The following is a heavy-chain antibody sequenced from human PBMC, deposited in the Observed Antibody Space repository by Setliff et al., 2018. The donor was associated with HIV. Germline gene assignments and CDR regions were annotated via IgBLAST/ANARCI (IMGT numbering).Heavy chain of an antibody. V-gene: IGHV1-3*03. CDR3: ARDDHYYDSGSLYSDWYFDL. Sequence: ASVKVSCKASGYTFTTYAMHWVRQAPGQRLEWMGWINAGNGNTKYSQEFQDRVTITADESTYTADMELSSLRSEDTAVYYCARDDHYYDSGSLYSDWYFDLWGRGTLVTVSS. CDR2: INAGNGNT. D-gene: IGHD3-10*01. CDR1: GYTFTTYA. J-gene: IGHJ2*01.